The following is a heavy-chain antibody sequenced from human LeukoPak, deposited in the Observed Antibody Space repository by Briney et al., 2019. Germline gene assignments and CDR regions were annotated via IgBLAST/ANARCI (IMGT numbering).Heavy chain of an antibody. J-gene: IGHJ4*02. D-gene: IGHD2-2*01. Sequence: SETLSLTCPVSGGSLSSYYWSWLRQPPGKGLEWVGYIYFSGSNNYNPSLKSRFTISVDTPKNQFSVKLSSVTAADTAVYYCARVVQDIVVVPAAMATFDYWGQGTLVTVSS. CDR1: GGSLSSYY. V-gene: IGHV4-59*01. CDR2: IYFSGSN. CDR3: ARVVQDIVVVPAAMATFDY.